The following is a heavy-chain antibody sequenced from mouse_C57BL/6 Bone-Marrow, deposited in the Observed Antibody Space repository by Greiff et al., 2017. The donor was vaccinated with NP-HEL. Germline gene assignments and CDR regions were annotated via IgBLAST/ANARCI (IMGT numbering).Heavy chain of an antibody. J-gene: IGHJ4*01. V-gene: IGHV1-74*01. D-gene: IGHD2-5*01. Sequence: VQLQQPGAELVKPGASVKVSCKASGYTFTSYWMHWVQQRPGQGLEWIGRIHPSDSDTNYNQKFKGKATLTVDKSSSTAYMQLSSLTSENSASYYCAIDRADYSNYGLDYYAMDYWGQGTSVTVSS. CDR3: AIDRADYSNYGLDYYAMDY. CDR2: IHPSDSDT. CDR1: GYTFTSYW.